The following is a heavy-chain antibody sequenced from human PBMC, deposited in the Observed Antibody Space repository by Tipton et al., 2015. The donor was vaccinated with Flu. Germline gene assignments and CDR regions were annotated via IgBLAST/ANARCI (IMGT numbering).Heavy chain of an antibody. Sequence: SLRLSCAASGFTFGSYGMHWVRQAPGKGLEWVAYLWYDGGNVHYGDSVKGRFTISRDNSKNTVYLQMTSLRVEDTAAYFCAREGPSDYGMGVWGQGTTVTVSS. CDR1: GFTFGSYG. J-gene: IGHJ6*02. CDR3: AREGPSDYGMGV. V-gene: IGHV3-33*01. CDR2: LWYDGGNV.